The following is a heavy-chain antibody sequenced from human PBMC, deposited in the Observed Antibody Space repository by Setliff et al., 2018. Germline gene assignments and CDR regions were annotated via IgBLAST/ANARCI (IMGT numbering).Heavy chain of an antibody. CDR3: AGTPARGTTWLSPFDY. J-gene: IGHJ4*02. D-gene: IGHD3-9*01. V-gene: IGHV4-39*01. CDR2: VYYSGYT. CDR1: GGSVSSTSHY. Sequence: SETLSLTCNVSGGSVSSTSHYWGWIRQPPGKGMEWIGSVYYSGYTNYNPSLQSRATISIDTSKNQISLKITSVTAADTALYSCAGTPARGTTWLSPFDYWGQGIQVTVSS.